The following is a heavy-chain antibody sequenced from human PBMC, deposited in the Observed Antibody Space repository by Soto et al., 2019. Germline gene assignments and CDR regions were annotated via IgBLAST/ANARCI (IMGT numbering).Heavy chain of an antibody. CDR2: INAGNGNT. V-gene: IGHV1-3*01. CDR3: ARDLHGRYYDIFPTYFDY. CDR1: GYTFTSYA. D-gene: IGHD3-9*01. J-gene: IGHJ4*02. Sequence: GASVKVSCKASGYTFTSYAMHWVRQAPGQRLEWMGWINAGNGNTKYSQKFQGRVTITRDTSASTAYMELSSLRSEDTAVYYCARDLHGRYYDIFPTYFDYWGQGTLVTVSS.